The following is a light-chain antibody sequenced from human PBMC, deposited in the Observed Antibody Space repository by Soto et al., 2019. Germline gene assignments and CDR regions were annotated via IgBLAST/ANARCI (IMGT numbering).Light chain of an antibody. Sequence: EIVLTQSPGTLSLSPGERATLSCRASQSVSSSYLAWYQQKPGQAPRLLIYGASSRATGIPDRFSGSESGTDFTLTISRLEPEDFAVYYCQQYGSSLWTLGQGPKVEIK. J-gene: IGKJ1*01. CDR3: QQYGSSLWT. CDR2: GAS. V-gene: IGKV3-20*01. CDR1: QSVSSSY.